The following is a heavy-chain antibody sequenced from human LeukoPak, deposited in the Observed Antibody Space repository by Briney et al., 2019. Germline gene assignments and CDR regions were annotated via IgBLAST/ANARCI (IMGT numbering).Heavy chain of an antibody. CDR2: INQDGSVK. J-gene: IGHJ4*02. D-gene: IGHD3-10*01. CDR3: ARIYSESYIDY. Sequence: PGGSLKLSCAPSGFTFSTHWMSWVRKAPEKGLEWVANINQDGSVKYYVDSVKGRFTISRDNARNSLYLQMDSLRAEDTAIYYCARIYSESYIDYWGQGTLVTVSS. CDR1: GFTFSTHW. V-gene: IGHV3-7*01.